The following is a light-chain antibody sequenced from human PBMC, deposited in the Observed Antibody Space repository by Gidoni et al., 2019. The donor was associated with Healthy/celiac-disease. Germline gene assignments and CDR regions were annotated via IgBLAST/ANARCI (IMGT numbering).Light chain of an antibody. V-gene: IGLV1-47*01. Sequence: QSVLTPPPSASGTPGQRVTISCSGSSPNIGSNYVYWYQQLPGTAPKLLIYRNNQRPSRGPDRFSGSKSGTSASLAISGLRSEDEADYYCAAWDDSLSGYWVFGGGTKLTVL. CDR3: AAWDDSLSGYWV. CDR1: SPNIGSNY. J-gene: IGLJ3*02. CDR2: RNN.